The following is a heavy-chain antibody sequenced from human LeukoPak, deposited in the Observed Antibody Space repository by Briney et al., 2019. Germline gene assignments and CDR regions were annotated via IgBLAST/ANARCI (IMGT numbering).Heavy chain of an antibody. CDR1: GGSISSYY. D-gene: IGHD5-12*01. CDR3: ARAIYSGYVSYSDY. V-gene: IGHV4-4*07. CDR2: IYTSGST. Sequence: SETLSLTCTVSGGSISSYYWSWIRQPPGKGLEWIGRIYTSGSTNYNPSLKSRVTMSVDTSKNQFSLKMSSVTAADTAVYYCARAIYSGYVSYSDYWGQGTLVTVSS. J-gene: IGHJ4*02.